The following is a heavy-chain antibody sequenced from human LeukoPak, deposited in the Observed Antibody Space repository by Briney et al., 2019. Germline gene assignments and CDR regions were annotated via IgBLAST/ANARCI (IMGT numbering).Heavy chain of an antibody. V-gene: IGHV4-59*01. D-gene: IGHD3-16*02. Sequence: SETLSLTCTVSGGSINKNYLSWIRQPPGKGLEWIGYLYYTGSTTYNPSLKSRVTISLDTSKNQFSLRLTSVTTADTAVCYCARGYHMWTSWGQGTLVTVSS. CDR2: LYYTGST. J-gene: IGHJ4*02. CDR3: ARGYHMWTS. CDR1: GGSINKNY.